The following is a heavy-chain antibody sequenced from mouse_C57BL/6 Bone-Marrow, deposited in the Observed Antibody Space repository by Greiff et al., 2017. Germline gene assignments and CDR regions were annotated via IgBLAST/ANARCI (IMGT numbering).Heavy chain of an antibody. CDR2: ISYSGST. V-gene: IGHV3-8*01. CDR1: GYSITSDY. Sequence: EVQLQQSGPGLAKPSQSLSLTCSVTGYSITSDYWNWIRKFPGNKLEYMGYISYSGSTYYNPSLNSRISITRDTSKSQYYLQLNSVTTEDTASYYGARLYDYGIDYWGQGTTLTVSS. D-gene: IGHD1-1*01. J-gene: IGHJ2*01. CDR3: ARLYDYGIDY.